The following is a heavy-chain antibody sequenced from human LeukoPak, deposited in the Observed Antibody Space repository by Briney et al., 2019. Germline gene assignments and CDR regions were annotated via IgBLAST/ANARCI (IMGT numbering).Heavy chain of an antibody. CDR3: ARRMTIFGNYYYMDV. Sequence: SETLSPTCTVSGGSISSHYWSWIRQPPGKGLEWIGYIYYSGSTNYYPSLKSRVTISVDTSKNQFSLKLSSVTAADTAVYYCARRMTIFGNYYYMDVWGKGTTGTVSS. V-gene: IGHV4-59*11. D-gene: IGHD3-3*01. J-gene: IGHJ6*03. CDR1: GGSISSHY. CDR2: IYYSGST.